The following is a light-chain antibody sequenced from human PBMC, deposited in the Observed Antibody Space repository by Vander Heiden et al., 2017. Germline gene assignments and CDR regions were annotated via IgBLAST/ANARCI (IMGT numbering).Light chain of an antibody. CDR3: AAWDDGLNGLV. CDR1: NSNIGRNT. CDR2: ITD. V-gene: IGLV1-44*01. Sequence: QSVLTQPPSTSGTPGQRVTISCSGRNSNIGRNTVYWYLQVPGPAPKLLVYITDEGPSGVPARFSGSKSGTSASLDISGLQSEDEADYECAAWDDGLNGLVFGGGTKLTVL. J-gene: IGLJ3*02.